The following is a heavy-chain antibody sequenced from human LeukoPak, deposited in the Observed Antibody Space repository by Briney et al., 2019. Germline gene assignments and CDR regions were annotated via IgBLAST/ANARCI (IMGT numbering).Heavy chain of an antibody. Sequence: PGGSLRLSCAGSGFPFSTYWMSWVRQAPGKGMEWVAFIRYDGSNKYYADSVKGRFTISRDNSKNTLYLQMNSLRAEDTAVYYCAKDLEYSSSSRGYFDYWGQGTLVTVSS. V-gene: IGHV3-30*02. CDR3: AKDLEYSSSSRGYFDY. CDR1: GFPFSTYW. CDR2: IRYDGSNK. J-gene: IGHJ4*02. D-gene: IGHD6-6*01.